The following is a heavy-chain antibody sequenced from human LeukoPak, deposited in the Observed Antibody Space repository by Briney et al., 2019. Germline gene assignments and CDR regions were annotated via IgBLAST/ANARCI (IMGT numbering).Heavy chain of an antibody. CDR1: GGSISGYY. V-gene: IGHV4-4*09. CDR2: IYTSGST. J-gene: IGHJ6*03. Sequence: PSETLSLTCTVSGGSISGYYWSWIRQPPGKGLEWIGYIYTSGSTNYNPSLKSRVTISVDTCKDPFCLQLSSVTAADTAVYYCARLKAARILSEKGYYYYYIDVWGKGTTVTVSS. CDR3: ARLKAARILSEKGYYYYYIDV. D-gene: IGHD6-25*01.